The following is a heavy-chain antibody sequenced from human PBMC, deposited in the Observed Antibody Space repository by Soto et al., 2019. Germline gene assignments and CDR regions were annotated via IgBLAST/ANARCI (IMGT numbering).Heavy chain of an antibody. V-gene: IGHV3-9*01. D-gene: IGHD5-18*01. J-gene: IGHJ4*02. CDR2: ISWNSGSI. CDR3: AKDFRRGYSLGGHLDY. CDR1: GFTFDDYA. Sequence: GGSLRLSCAASGFTFDDYAMHWVRQAPGKGLEWVSGISWNSGSIGYADSVKGRFTISRDNAKNSLYLQMNSLRAEDTALYYCAKDFRRGYSLGGHLDYWGQGTLVTVSS.